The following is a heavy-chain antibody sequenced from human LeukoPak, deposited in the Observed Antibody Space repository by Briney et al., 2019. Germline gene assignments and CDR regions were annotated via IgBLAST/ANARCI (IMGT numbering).Heavy chain of an antibody. D-gene: IGHD4-11*01. V-gene: IGHV3-7*01. Sequence: GSLRLSCAASGFTFSSYWMSWVRQAPGKGLEWVANIKQDGSEKYYVDSVKGRFTISRDNAKNSLYLQMNSLRAEDTAVYYCARDYRGYYYYYYMDVWGKGTTVTISS. CDR3: ARDYRGYYYYYYMDV. J-gene: IGHJ6*03. CDR2: IKQDGSEK. CDR1: GFTFSSYW.